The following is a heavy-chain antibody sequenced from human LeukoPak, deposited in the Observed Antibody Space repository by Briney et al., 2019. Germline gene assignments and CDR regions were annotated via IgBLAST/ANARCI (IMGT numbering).Heavy chain of an antibody. CDR3: ARSPHNSAWYEKWFDP. Sequence: SETLSLTCTVSGGSISTYYWSWIRQSPGKGLEWIADISASGGTNYKPSLESRVTVSIDSSTNQFSLKLSSVTAADTAVFYCARSPHNSAWYEKWFDPWGQGTLVTVSS. D-gene: IGHD6-19*01. CDR2: ISASGGT. CDR1: GGSISTYY. V-gene: IGHV4-4*08. J-gene: IGHJ5*02.